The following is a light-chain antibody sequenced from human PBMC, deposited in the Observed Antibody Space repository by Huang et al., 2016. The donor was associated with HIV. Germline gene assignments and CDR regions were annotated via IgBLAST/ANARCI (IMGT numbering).Light chain of an antibody. V-gene: IGKV3-11*01. CDR3: QQRSSWPPSIT. CDR2: DAS. J-gene: IGKJ5*01. Sequence: EVVLTQSPATLSLSPGERATLSSRASQSVSTYLAWYRQKPGQATRLLIYDASTRATGIPARCSVSGSGTDFTLTISSLEPEDFALYYCQQRSSWPPSITFGQGTRLEIK. CDR1: QSVSTY.